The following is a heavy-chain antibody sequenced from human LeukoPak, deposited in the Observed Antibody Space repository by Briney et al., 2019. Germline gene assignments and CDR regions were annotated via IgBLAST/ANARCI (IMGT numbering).Heavy chain of an antibody. J-gene: IGHJ3*02. CDR3: ARDDTIFGLVNPRNNAFDI. Sequence: SETLSLTCTVSGGSISSYYWSWIRQPPGKGLEWIGYIYYSGSTNYNPSLKSRVTISVDTSKNQFSLKLSSVTAADTAVYYCARDDTIFGLVNPRNNAFDIWGQGTMVTVSS. V-gene: IGHV4-59*01. D-gene: IGHD3-3*01. CDR1: GGSISSYY. CDR2: IYYSGST.